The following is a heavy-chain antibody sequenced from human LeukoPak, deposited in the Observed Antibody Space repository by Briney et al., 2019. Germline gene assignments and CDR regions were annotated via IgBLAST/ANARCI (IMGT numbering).Heavy chain of an antibody. CDR3: AKLAYYDFWSGYPYFDY. Sequence: GSLRLSCAASGFTFGSYAMSWVRQAPGKGLEWVSAISGSGGSTYYADSVKGRFTISRDNSKNTLYLQMNSLRAEDTAVYYCAKLAYYDFWSGYPYFDYWGQGTLVTVSS. D-gene: IGHD3-3*01. J-gene: IGHJ4*02. V-gene: IGHV3-23*01. CDR2: ISGSGGST. CDR1: GFTFGSYA.